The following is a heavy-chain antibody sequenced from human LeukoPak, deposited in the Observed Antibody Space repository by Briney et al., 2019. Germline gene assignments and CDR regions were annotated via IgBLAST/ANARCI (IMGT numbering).Heavy chain of an antibody. J-gene: IGHJ4*02. CDR2: IYYSGST. Sequence: SETLSLTCTVSGGSISSSSYYWGWIRQPPGKGLEWIGSIYYSGSTYYNPSLKSRVTLSVDTSKNQFSLKLSSVTAADTAVYYCARQGPGWFGELEGSFGFDYWGQGTLVTVSS. V-gene: IGHV4-39*01. CDR1: GGSISSSSYY. CDR3: ARQGPGWFGELEGSFGFDY. D-gene: IGHD3-10*01.